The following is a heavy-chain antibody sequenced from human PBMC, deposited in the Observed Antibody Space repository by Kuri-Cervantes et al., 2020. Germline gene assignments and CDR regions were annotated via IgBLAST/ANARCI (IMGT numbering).Heavy chain of an antibody. V-gene: IGHV3-7*01. CDR3: ARGDDAFDI. CDR2: IKQDGSEK. CDR1: GFTFSSYW. J-gene: IGHJ3*02. Sequence: GGSLRLSCAASGFTFSSYWMSWVRQAPGKGLEWVADIKQDGSEKCYVDSVKGRFAISRDNAKNSLYLQMNSLRAEDTAVYYCARGDDAFDIWGQGTMVTVSS.